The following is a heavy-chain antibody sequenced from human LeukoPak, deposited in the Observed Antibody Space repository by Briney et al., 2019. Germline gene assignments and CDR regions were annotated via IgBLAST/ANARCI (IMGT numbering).Heavy chain of an antibody. CDR1: GGSIRSSYYY. D-gene: IGHD6-19*01. J-gene: IGHJ4*02. Sequence: SETLSLTCTVSGGSIRSSYYYWGWIRQPPGKGLEWIGSIYYSGSTYYNPSLKSRVTISVDMSKNQFSLKLSSVTAADTAVYYCARTNSITVAGSFDYWGQGTLVTVSS. V-gene: IGHV4-39*01. CDR3: ARTNSITVAGSFDY. CDR2: IYYSGST.